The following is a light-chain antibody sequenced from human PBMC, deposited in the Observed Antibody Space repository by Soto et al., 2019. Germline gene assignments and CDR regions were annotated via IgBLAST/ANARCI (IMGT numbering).Light chain of an antibody. CDR1: SSNIESNR. CDR3: ATWDDDLYTPI. Sequence: VVTQAPSVSGTPGQRVTISCSGSSSNIESNRVYWYQQLPGTAPKLLIYNNQRPSGVPDRFSGSKSGTSASLAITGLRSDDEADYYCATWDDDLYTPIIGGGTKLTVL. V-gene: IGLV1-47*01. CDR2: NN. J-gene: IGLJ2*01.